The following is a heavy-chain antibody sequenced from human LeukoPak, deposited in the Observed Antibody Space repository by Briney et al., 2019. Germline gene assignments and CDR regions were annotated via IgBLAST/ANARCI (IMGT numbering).Heavy chain of an antibody. V-gene: IGHV3-30*18. D-gene: IGHD2-21*02. CDR1: GFTFKICG. Sequence: PGVSLRLSCAASGFTFKICGMHWVRRATGRGLEGVADISYDGCNKYCADCVKGRFTISRENSKNTLYLQMNSLRAEDTAVYYCAKVKCGGDCSRGYYGMDVWGQGTTVTVPS. J-gene: IGHJ6*02. CDR2: ISYDGCNK. CDR3: AKVKCGGDCSRGYYGMDV.